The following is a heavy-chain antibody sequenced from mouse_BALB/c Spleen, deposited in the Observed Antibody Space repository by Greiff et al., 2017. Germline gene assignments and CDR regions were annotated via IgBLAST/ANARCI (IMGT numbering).Heavy chain of an antibody. CDR2: ISCYNGAT. CDR3: ARVNDDYYAMDY. Sequence: LVRPGTSVKISCKASGYSFTGYYMHWVKQSHGKSLEWIGYISCYNGATSYNQKFKGKATFTVDTSSSTAYMQFNSLTSVDSAVHYCARVNDDYYAMDYWGQGTSVTVSS. J-gene: IGHJ4*01. V-gene: IGHV1S34*01. CDR1: GYSFTGYY.